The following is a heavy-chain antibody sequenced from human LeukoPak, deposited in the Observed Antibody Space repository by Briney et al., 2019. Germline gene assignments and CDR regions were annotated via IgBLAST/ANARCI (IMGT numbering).Heavy chain of an antibody. CDR3: ARDQDYVWGSYRGEYYFDY. J-gene: IGHJ4*02. CDR1: GYTFTSYY. D-gene: IGHD3-16*02. CDR2: INPSGGST. Sequence: ASVKVSCKASGYTFTSYYMHWVRQAPGQGLEWTGIINPSGGSTSYAQKFQGRVTMTRDTSTSTVYMELSSLRSEDTAVYYCARDQDYVWGSYRGEYYFDYWGQGTLVTVSS. V-gene: IGHV1-46*01.